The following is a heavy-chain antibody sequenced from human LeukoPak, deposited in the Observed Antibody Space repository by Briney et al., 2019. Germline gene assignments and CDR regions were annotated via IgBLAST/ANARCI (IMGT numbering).Heavy chain of an antibody. D-gene: IGHD6-6*01. J-gene: IGHJ6*03. CDR3: ARERVDDSSSNPDQRIYYYYYYMDV. CDR1: GGSISSSSYY. V-gene: IGHV4-39*07. Sequence: SETLSLTCTVSGGSISSSSYYWGWIRQPPGKGLEWIGSIYYSGSTYYNPSLKSRVTISVDTSKNQFSLKLSSVTAADTAVYYCARERVDDSSSNPDQRIYYYYYYMDVWGKGATVTVSS. CDR2: IYYSGST.